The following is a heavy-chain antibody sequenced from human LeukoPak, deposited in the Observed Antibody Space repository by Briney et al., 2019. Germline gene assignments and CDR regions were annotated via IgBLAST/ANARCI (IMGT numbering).Heavy chain of an antibody. Sequence: GTSLSLSCTTSGFTFDFYAMHWVRQAPGKGLEWVAVMSYDGRYRYYADSAKGRFTISRDNSKRTLYLEMSSLRPEDTALYYCARSELYYGSESYYHLDYWGHGTLVTVSS. J-gene: IGHJ4*01. CDR2: MSYDGRYR. CDR3: ARSELYYGSESYYHLDY. V-gene: IGHV3-30*03. CDR1: GFTFDFYA. D-gene: IGHD3-10*01.